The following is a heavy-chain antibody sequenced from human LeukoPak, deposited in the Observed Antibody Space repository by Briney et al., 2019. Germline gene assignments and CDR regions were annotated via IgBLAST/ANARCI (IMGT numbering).Heavy chain of an antibody. CDR1: GYSISSGYY. V-gene: IGHV4-38-2*02. J-gene: IGHJ4*02. CDR2: IYYSGSI. CDR3: ARDLWGSGSYYNVPLDH. Sequence: SETLSLTCAVSGYSISSGYYWGWIRQPPGKGLEWIGSIYYSGSIYYNPSLKSRVTISVDTSKNQFSLKLSSVTAADTAIYYCARDLWGSGSYYNVPLDHWGQGTLVTVSS. D-gene: IGHD3-10*01.